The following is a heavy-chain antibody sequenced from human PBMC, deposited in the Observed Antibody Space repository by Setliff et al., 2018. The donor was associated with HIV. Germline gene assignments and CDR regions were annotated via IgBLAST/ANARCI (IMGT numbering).Heavy chain of an antibody. CDR3: AKDRDCSGGTCYSEDFDY. CDR1: GFTFSSYG. J-gene: IGHJ4*02. V-gene: IGHV3-30*02. Sequence: GGSLRLSCVASGFTFSSYGMHWVRQAPGKGLEWVAFIRYDGSKKYYADSVKGRLTISRDSSMNTLYLQMNSLRAEDTAVYHCAKDRDCSGGTCYSEDFDYWGQGTLVTVSS. D-gene: IGHD2-15*01. CDR2: IRYDGSKK.